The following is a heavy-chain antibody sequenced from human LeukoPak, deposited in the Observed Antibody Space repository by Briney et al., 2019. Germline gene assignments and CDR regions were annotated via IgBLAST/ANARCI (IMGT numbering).Heavy chain of an antibody. J-gene: IGHJ4*02. CDR1: GFTFSRSG. CDR2: ISYDGNRK. V-gene: IGHV3-30*18. Sequence: PGGSLRLSCAASGFTFSRSGMHWVRQAPGKGLEWVAVISYDGNRKYYADSVKGRFTFSRDNSKNTLYLQMNGLRAEDTAVYYCAKDLSHGWSLDYWGQGTLVTVSS. D-gene: IGHD6-19*01. CDR3: AKDLSHGWSLDY.